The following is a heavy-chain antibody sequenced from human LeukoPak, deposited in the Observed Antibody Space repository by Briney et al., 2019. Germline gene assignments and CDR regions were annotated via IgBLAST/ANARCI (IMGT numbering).Heavy chain of an antibody. CDR1: GFTFSSYW. V-gene: IGHV3-74*03. CDR2: IQSVGSST. D-gene: IGHD2-15*01. Sequence: AGGSLRLSCAASGFTFSSYWMHWVRQVPGKGLVWVSRIQSVGSSTMFADSVKGRFTISRDNAKNTLYLQMNSLRAEETAVYYCARGSTPEEDILDIWGQGTIVTVSS. J-gene: IGHJ3*02. CDR3: ARGSTPEEDILDI.